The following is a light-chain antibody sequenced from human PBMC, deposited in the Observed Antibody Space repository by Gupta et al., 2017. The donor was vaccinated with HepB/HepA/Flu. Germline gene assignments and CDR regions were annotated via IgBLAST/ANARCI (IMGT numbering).Light chain of an antibody. Sequence: DIQMTQSPSSLSVSIGDRVTITCRASQTISNSLNWYQHQPGKAPKLLIYAASTLQSGVPSRFNPPGSGLDITLSVIILQPEDVATSYCLQCDTYPQSFGGGTKLQIK. CDR3: LQCDTYPQS. J-gene: IGKJ4*01. V-gene: IGKV1-39*01. CDR2: AAS. CDR1: QTISNS.